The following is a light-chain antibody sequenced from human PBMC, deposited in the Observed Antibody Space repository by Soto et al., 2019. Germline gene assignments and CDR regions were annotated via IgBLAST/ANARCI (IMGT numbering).Light chain of an antibody. CDR3: QQYNSFPPT. Sequence: DVQMTQSPPSLSASIGDTVTMSCRASQDIRGHLAWFQQKPGKAPKSLIHTASILQSGVQSRFSGGGSDTHFTITIFSLQPEDFATYYCQQYNSFPPTFGGGTVVEI. J-gene: IGKJ4*01. V-gene: IGKV1-16*01. CDR2: TAS. CDR1: QDIRGH.